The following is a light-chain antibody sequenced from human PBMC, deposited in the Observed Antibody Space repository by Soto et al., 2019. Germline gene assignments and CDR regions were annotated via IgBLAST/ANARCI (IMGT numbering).Light chain of an antibody. CDR1: SGHSSYI. Sequence: QSVLTQSSSASASLGSSVKLTCTLSSGHSSYIIAWHQQQPGKAPRYLMKLEGSGSYNKGSGVPDRFSGSSSGADRYLTISNRKCEDEADYYCETWDSNTRVFGGGTKLTVL. CDR2: LEGSGSY. J-gene: IGLJ3*02. CDR3: ETWDSNTRV. V-gene: IGLV4-60*02.